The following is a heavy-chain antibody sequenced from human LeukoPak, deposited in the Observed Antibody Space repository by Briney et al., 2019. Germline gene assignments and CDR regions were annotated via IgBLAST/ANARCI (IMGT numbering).Heavy chain of an antibody. CDR3: AKTAHPAEGATYIYFDY. V-gene: IGHV3-23*01. Sequence: LSGGSLRLSCVASGFTVSSNYMSWVRQAPGKGLEWVSVISGSGGSTYYADSVKGRFTISRDNSKNTLYLQMNSLRAEDTAVYYCAKTAHPAEGATYIYFDYWGQGTLVTVSS. J-gene: IGHJ4*02. D-gene: IGHD1-26*01. CDR1: GFTVSSNY. CDR2: ISGSGGST.